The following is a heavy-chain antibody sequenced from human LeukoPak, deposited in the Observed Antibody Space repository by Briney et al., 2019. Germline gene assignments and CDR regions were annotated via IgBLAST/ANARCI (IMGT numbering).Heavy chain of an antibody. CDR2: ISYDGSDK. V-gene: IGHV3-30*18. Sequence: SLRLSCAASGFSFSYYGVHWVRQAPGKGLEWVALISYDGSDKYFADSVKGRFSISRDNSQKTLYLQMNSLISEDTAIYYCAKDMRPYSGERPFRFDQWGQGTLVIVSS. CDR3: AKDMRPYSGERPFRFDQ. J-gene: IGHJ4*02. D-gene: IGHD1-26*01. CDR1: GFSFSYYG.